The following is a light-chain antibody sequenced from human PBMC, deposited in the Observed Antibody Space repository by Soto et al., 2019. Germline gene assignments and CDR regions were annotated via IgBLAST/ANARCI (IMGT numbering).Light chain of an antibody. CDR3: RQYGRSLEFA. J-gene: IGKJ4*01. CDR2: GAS. Sequence: IVWTQSPGTLSLSRGERATLSCRASQTVSSNFLAWYQEKPGQGPRLLIYGASTRATGIPDRFSGSGSGTDFTLTISRLDPEDFAVYYCRQYGRSLEFAVGGGTKVDIK. CDR1: QTVSSNF. V-gene: IGKV3-20*01.